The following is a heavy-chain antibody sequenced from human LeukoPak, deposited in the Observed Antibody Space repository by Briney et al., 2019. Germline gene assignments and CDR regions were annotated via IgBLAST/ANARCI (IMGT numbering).Heavy chain of an antibody. V-gene: IGHV3-30*18. Sequence: GGSLRLSCAASRFTFSNYGMHWVRQAPGKGLEWVAIISYDGSNKYYADSVKGRFAISRDNSKNTLYLQMNSLRVEDSAVYYCAKTGNYNWNGFDYWGQGTLVTVSS. D-gene: IGHD1-20*01. CDR3: AKTGNYNWNGFDY. CDR2: ISYDGSNK. J-gene: IGHJ4*02. CDR1: RFTFSNYG.